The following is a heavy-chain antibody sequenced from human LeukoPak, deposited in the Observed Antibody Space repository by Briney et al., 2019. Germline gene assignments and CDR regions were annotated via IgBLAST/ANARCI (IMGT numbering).Heavy chain of an antibody. J-gene: IGHJ4*02. CDR2: IYHSGST. CDR3: ARGVFGGYSYGSVFDD. V-gene: IGHV4-38-2*01. CDR1: GYSISSGYY. D-gene: IGHD5-18*01. Sequence: SETLSLTCAVSGYSISSGYYWGWLRQPPGKGLEWTGSIYHSGSTYYNPSLKSRVTISVDTSKNQFSLKLSSVTAADTAVYYCARGVFGGYSYGSVFDDWGQGTLVTVSS.